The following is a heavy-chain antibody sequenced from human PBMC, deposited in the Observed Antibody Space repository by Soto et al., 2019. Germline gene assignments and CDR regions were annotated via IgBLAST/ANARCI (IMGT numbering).Heavy chain of an antibody. V-gene: IGHV4-61*01. CDR3: AREAFGSYSPIDY. D-gene: IGHD1-26*01. CDR2: IYYSGST. J-gene: IGHJ4*02. CDR1: GGSVSSGSYY. Sequence: QVQLQESGPGLVKPSETLSLTCTVSGGSVSSGSYYWSWIRQPPGKGLEWIGYIYYSGSTNYNPSLKSRVTISVDTSKNQCSLKLSSVTAADTAVYYCAREAFGSYSPIDYWGQGTLVTVSS.